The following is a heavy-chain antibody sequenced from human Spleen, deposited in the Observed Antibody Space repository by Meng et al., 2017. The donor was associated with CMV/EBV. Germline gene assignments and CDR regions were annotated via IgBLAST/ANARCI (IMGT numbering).Heavy chain of an antibody. CDR3: ARGWGVVVPAAYRHSNLYNWFDP. V-gene: IGHV1-69*10. D-gene: IGHD2-2*01. J-gene: IGHJ5*02. CDR2: LIPSLGMA. CDR1: YA. Sequence: YAIRVGRRAAGQGLEWMGGLIPSLGMADYAQKYQGRVKITADKSSSTAYMELCSLRSEDTAVYYCARGWGVVVPAAYRHSNLYNWFDPWGQGTLVTVSS.